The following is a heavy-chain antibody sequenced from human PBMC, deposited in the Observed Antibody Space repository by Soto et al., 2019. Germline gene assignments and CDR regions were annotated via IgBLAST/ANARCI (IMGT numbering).Heavy chain of an antibody. Sequence: QVHLEQSGSEVKKSGSSVKVSCKASGNSFSSHAITWVRQAPGHGLKWLEGIIPVFSNPSYVQKFQGRVTISADKSSNTAYMELGSRRTEDTAVYYCGRGGALSTSCYSGDGLDSWWHGTQVTISS. V-gene: IGHV1-69*06. CDR3: GRGGALSTSCYSGDGLDS. CDR2: IIPVFSNP. J-gene: IGHJ5*01. D-gene: IGHD2-2*01. CDR1: GNSFSSHA.